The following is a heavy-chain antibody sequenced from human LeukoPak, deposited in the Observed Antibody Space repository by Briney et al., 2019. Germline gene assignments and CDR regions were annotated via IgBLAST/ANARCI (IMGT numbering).Heavy chain of an antibody. D-gene: IGHD3-10*01. V-gene: IGHV1-46*01. CDR3: ARTEMPSMVRGPQLLY. J-gene: IGHJ1*01. CDR2: INPSGGST. CDR1: GYTFTSYY. Sequence: GASVKVSCKASGYTFTSYYMHWVRQAPGQGLEWMGIINPSGGSTSYAQKFQGRVTMTRDTSTSTVYMELSSLRSEDTAVYYCARTEMPSMVRGPQLLYWGQGTLVTVSS.